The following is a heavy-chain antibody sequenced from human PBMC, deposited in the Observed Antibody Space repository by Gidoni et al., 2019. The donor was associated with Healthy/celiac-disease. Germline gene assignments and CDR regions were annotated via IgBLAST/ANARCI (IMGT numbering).Heavy chain of an antibody. Sequence: EVQLVESGGGFIQPGGSLRLSCAASGFTFSNYAMSLVRQAPGKGLELVSAISGSGDSTYHADSVKGRFTISRDNSKNTLYLQMNSLRAEDTAVYYCAKNSAGCSGGSCYSPLYGLDVWGQGTTVTVSS. V-gene: IGHV3-23*04. CDR1: GFTFSNYA. CDR2: ISGSGDST. J-gene: IGHJ6*02. CDR3: AKNSAGCSGGSCYSPLYGLDV. D-gene: IGHD2-15*01.